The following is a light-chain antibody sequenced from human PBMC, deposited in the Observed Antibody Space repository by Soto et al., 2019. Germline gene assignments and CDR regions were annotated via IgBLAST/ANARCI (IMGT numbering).Light chain of an antibody. CDR1: SSDVGGYRY. CDR2: EVS. CDR3: SSYTSGSTYV. V-gene: IGLV2-14*01. J-gene: IGLJ1*01. Sequence: QSALTQPASVSGSPGQSITISCTGTSSDVGGYRYVSWYQQHPGKAPKLMIYEVSNRPSGVSNRFSGSKSGNTASLTISGLQAEDEADYYCSSYTSGSTYVFGTGTKLTV.